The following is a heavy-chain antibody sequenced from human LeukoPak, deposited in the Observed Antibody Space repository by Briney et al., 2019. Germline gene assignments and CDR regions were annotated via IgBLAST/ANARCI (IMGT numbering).Heavy chain of an antibody. CDR2: IWYDGSNK. Sequence: PGGSLRLSCSASGFTFSNYGMHWVRQAPGKGLEWVAVIWYDGSNKYYADSVKGRFTISRDNSKNTLYLQMNSLRAEDTAVYYCARDLGHTSGLDYWGQGTLVTVSS. J-gene: IGHJ4*02. CDR3: ARDLGHTSGLDY. CDR1: GFTFSNYG. V-gene: IGHV3-33*08. D-gene: IGHD3-10*01.